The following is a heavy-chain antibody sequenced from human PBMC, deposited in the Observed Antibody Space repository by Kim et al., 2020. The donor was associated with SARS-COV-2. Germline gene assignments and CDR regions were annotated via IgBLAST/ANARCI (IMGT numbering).Heavy chain of an antibody. V-gene: IGHV3-23*01. CDR2: GTT. Sequence: GTTYSADSVKGRFTISRDNSKNTLYLQMNSLRAEDTAVYYCAKVKWPWDYWGQGTLVTVSS. CDR3: AKVKWPWDY. D-gene: IGHD5-12*01. J-gene: IGHJ4*02.